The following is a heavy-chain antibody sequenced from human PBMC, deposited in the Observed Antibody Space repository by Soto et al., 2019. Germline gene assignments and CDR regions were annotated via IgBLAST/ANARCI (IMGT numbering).Heavy chain of an antibody. CDR3: ARDFSPYCSGGSCPFDY. CDR1: GYTFTSYA. D-gene: IGHD2-15*01. Sequence: QVQLVQSGAEVKKPGASVKVSCKASGYTFTSYAMYWVRQAPGRRLEWMGWINAGNGNTKYSQKFQGRVTITRDTSASTAYMELSSLRSEDTAVYYCARDFSPYCSGGSCPFDYWGQGTLVTVSS. J-gene: IGHJ4*02. V-gene: IGHV1-3*01. CDR2: INAGNGNT.